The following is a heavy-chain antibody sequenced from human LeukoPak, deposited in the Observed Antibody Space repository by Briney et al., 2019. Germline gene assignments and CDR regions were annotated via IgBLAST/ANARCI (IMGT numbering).Heavy chain of an antibody. CDR3: ARDGFTYYDFWSGTHAFDI. CDR1: GYSISSGYY. V-gene: IGHV4-38-2*02. D-gene: IGHD3-3*01. J-gene: IGHJ3*02. CDR2: IYHSGST. Sequence: SSETLSLTCTVSGYSISSGYYWGWIRQPPGKGLEWIGSIYHSGSTYYNPSLKSRVTISVDTSKNQFSLKLSSVTAADTAVYYCARDGFTYYDFWSGTHAFDIWGQGTMVTVSS.